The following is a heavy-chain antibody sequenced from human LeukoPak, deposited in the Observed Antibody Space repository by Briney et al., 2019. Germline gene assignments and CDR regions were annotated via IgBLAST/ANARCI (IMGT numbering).Heavy chain of an antibody. Sequence: SGGSLRLSCAASGFTFSSYAMSWVRQAPGKGLEWVSTFSGTSTNSYADAVKGRVTISRDNSKNTLYLQMNSLRAEDTAVYYCATDDVTTGTKTALGYWGQGTLVTVSS. D-gene: IGHD1-1*01. V-gene: IGHV3-23*01. J-gene: IGHJ4*02. CDR2: FSGTSTN. CDR3: ATDDVTTGTKTALGY. CDR1: GFTFSSYA.